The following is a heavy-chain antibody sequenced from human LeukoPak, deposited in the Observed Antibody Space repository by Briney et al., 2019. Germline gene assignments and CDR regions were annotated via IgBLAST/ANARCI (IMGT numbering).Heavy chain of an antibody. D-gene: IGHD3-10*01. V-gene: IGHV3-23*01. J-gene: IGHJ4*02. Sequence: GGSLRLSCAASGFTFSSYAMSWVRQAPGKGLEWVSAISGSGGSTYYADSVKGRFTISRDNSKNTLYLQMNSLRAEDTAVYYCGAVEGSGSQGYFDYWGQGTLVTVSS. CDR3: GAVEGSGSQGYFDY. CDR2: ISGSGGST. CDR1: GFTFSSYA.